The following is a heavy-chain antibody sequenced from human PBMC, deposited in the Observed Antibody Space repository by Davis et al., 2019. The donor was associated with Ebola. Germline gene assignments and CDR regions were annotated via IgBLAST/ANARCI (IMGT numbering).Heavy chain of an antibody. V-gene: IGHV1-69*13. Sequence: SVKVSCKASGGTFSSYAISWVRQAPGQGLEWMGGIIPIFGTANYAQKFQGRVTITADESTSTAYMELSRLRSDDTAVYYCARVKAARGGYYYYYMDVWGKGTTVTVSS. CDR3: ARVKAARGGYYYYYMDV. D-gene: IGHD6-6*01. J-gene: IGHJ6*03. CDR2: IIPIFGTA. CDR1: GGTFSSYA.